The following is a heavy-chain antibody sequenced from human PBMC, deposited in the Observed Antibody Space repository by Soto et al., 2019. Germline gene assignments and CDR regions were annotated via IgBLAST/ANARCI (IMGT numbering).Heavy chain of an antibody. CDR2: ISSSSSYI. V-gene: IGHV3-21*01. CDR3: ERDHGARYYYYGMDV. Sequence: EVQLVESGGGLVKPGGSLRLSCAASGFTFSSYSMNWVRQAPGKGLEWVSSISSSSSYIYYADSVKGRFTISRDNAKNSLYLQMNSLRAEDTAVYYCERDHGARYYYYGMDVWGQGTTVTVSS. CDR1: GFTFSSYS. J-gene: IGHJ6*02. D-gene: IGHD3-16*01.